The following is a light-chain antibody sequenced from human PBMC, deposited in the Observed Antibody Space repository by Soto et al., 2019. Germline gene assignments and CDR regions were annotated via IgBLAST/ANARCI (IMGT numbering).Light chain of an antibody. Sequence: EIVLTQSPGTLSLSPGERATLSCRASQSVSSSYLAWYQQKPGQAPRLLISGASSRATGIPDRFSCSESGTDFTLTISRLEPEDFAVYYCQQYGSSLYTFGQGTKLEIK. V-gene: IGKV3-20*01. CDR2: GAS. J-gene: IGKJ2*01. CDR1: QSVSSSY. CDR3: QQYGSSLYT.